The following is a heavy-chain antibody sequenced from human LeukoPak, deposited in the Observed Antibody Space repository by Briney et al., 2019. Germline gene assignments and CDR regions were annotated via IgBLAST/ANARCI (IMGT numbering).Heavy chain of an antibody. V-gene: IGHV4-61*02. CDR2: IYTSGST. J-gene: IGHJ3*02. Sequence: SETLSLTCTVSGGSISSGSYYWSWIRQPAGKGLQWIGRIYTSGSTNYNSSLKSRVTISVDTSKNQFSLNLSPVTAADTAVYYCARARSIFEVARGAFDIWGQGTMVTVSS. CDR3: ARARSIFEVARGAFDI. D-gene: IGHD3-3*01. CDR1: GGSISSGSYY.